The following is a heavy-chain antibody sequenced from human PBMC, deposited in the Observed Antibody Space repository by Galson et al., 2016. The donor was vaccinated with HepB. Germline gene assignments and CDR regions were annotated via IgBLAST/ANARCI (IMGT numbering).Heavy chain of an antibody. CDR1: GYTLTNYY. J-gene: IGHJ4*02. D-gene: IGHD3-10*01. CDR3: ARGNGSGSYGVFDY. CDR2: MFPSGGTT. V-gene: IGHV1-46*01. Sequence: SVKVSCKASGYTLTNYYMHWVRQAPGQGLEWMGIMFPSGGTTNYAQNFQGRVSMTRDTSTTTDYMELSSLRSEDTTVYYCARGNGSGSYGVFDYWGQGTLVTVSS.